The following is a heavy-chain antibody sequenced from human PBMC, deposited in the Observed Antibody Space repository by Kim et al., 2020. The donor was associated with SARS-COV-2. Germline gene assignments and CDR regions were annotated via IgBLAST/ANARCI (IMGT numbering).Heavy chain of an antibody. D-gene: IGHD3-9*01. J-gene: IGHJ5*02. Sequence: GGSLRLSCAASGFTFSSYSMNWVRQAPGKGLEWVSSISSSSSYIYYADSVKGRFTISRDNAKNSLYLQMNSLRAEDTAVYYCARDRQYYDILTGYSPGWFDPWGQGTLVTVSS. CDR1: GFTFSSYS. CDR2: ISSSSSYI. V-gene: IGHV3-21*01. CDR3: ARDRQYYDILTGYSPGWFDP.